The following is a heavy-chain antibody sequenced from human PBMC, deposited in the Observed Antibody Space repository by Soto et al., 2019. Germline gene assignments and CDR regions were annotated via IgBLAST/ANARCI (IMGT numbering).Heavy chain of an antibody. Sequence: QVQLVQSGAEVKKPGASVKVSCKTSGYMFTSYIMLWVRHAPGQRLEWMGWINANNGNTKYSQKFQGRVTITRDTSASTAYMELGSLRSEDTAVYYCAMGGILSTPPVYWGQGTLVTVSS. D-gene: IGHD3-16*01. CDR1: GYMFTSYI. J-gene: IGHJ4*02. V-gene: IGHV1-3*01. CDR2: INANNGNT. CDR3: AMGGILSTPPVY.